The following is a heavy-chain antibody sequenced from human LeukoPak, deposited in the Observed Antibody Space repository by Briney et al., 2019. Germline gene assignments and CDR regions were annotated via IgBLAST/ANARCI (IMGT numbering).Heavy chain of an antibody. CDR1: GFTFTSYS. V-gene: IGHV3-21*01. CDR3: AREIHGSGTYYPFDN. J-gene: IGHJ4*02. CDR2: ISRSTNYI. D-gene: IGHD3-10*01. Sequence: GGSLRLSCAASGFTFTSYSMNWVRQAPGKGLDWVSSISRSTNYIYYADSVEGRFTISRDNAKKSLYLQMNSLRAEDTAVYYCAREIHGSGTYYPFDNWGQGTLVTVSS.